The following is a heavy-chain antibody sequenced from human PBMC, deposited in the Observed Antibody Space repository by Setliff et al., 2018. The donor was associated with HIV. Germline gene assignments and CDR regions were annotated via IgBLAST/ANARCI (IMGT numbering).Heavy chain of an antibody. CDR3: ATSSPVGPWLPSHDAFDI. CDR2: ISAYSGNT. V-gene: IGHV1-18*01. CDR1: GYTFTSYG. D-gene: IGHD3-22*01. Sequence: ASVKVSCKASGYTFTSYGISCVRQAPGQGLEWMGWISAYSGNTNYAQKIQGRVTMTTDTSTSTAYMELRSLRSDDTAAYYCATSSPVGPWLPSHDAFDIWGQGTMFTVSS. J-gene: IGHJ3*02.